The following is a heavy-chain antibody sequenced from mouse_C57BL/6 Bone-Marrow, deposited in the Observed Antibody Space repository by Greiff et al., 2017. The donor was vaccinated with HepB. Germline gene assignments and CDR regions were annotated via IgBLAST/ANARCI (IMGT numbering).Heavy chain of an antibody. J-gene: IGHJ2*01. CDR2: IDPENGDT. Sequence: EVKLQQSGAELVRPGASVKLSCTASGFNIKDDYMHWVKQRPEQGLEWIGWIDPENGDTEYASKFQGKATITADTSSNTAYLQLSSLTSEDTAVYYCTTLLRYWGYYFDYWGQGTTLTVSS. D-gene: IGHD1-1*01. CDR3: TTLLRYWGYYFDY. CDR1: GFNIKDDY. V-gene: IGHV14-4*01.